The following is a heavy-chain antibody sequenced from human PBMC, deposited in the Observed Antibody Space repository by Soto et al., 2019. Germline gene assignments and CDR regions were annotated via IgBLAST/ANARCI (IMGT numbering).Heavy chain of an antibody. CDR2: IIPLFDAT. J-gene: IGHJ4*02. V-gene: IGHV1-69*06. CDR3: ARDRSSSWYNGTFYLDS. CDR1: GGTFTTYD. D-gene: IGHD6-19*01. Sequence: QVQLVQSGAEVRKPGSSVKVSCKASGGTFTTYDISWVRQAPGQGLEWMGGIIPLFDATKYAQKFQGRVTITADKSTGTAYMEVSSLRSEGTAMYYCARDRSSSWYNGTFYLDSWGQGTLVNVS.